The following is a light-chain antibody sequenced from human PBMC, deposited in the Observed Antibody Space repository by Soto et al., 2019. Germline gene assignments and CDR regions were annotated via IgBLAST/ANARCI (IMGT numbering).Light chain of an antibody. CDR3: QQYYSTPLT. CDR2: DAV. J-gene: IGKJ4*01. CDR1: QSLSSNY. V-gene: IGKV3-20*01. Sequence: IVLTQSPGTLSLSPGERATLSCRASQSLSSNYLAWYQQKSGQAPRLLIYDAVTRATGIPDRFSGSGSGTDFTLTISRLEPEDSAVYYCQQYYSTPLTFGGGTKVEIK.